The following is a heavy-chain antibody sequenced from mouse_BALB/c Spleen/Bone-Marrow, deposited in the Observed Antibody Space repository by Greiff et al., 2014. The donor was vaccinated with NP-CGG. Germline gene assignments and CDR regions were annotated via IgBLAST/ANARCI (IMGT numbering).Heavy chain of an antibody. V-gene: IGHV5-9-4*01. CDR2: ISSGGSYT. CDR1: GFTFSSYA. CDR3: AREGLRRRAAMDY. J-gene: IGHJ4*01. Sequence: EVQLVESGGGLVKPGGSLKLSCAASGFTFSSYAMSWVRQSLEKRLEWVAEISSGGSYTYYPDTVTGRFTISRDNAKNTLYLEMSSLWSEDTAMYYCAREGLRRRAAMDYWGQGTSVTVSS. D-gene: IGHD2-4*01.